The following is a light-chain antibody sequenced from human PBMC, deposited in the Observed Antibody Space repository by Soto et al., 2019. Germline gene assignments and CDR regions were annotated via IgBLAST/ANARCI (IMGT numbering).Light chain of an antibody. CDR1: SSDVGCYNY. CDR2: EVN. Sequence: QSALTQPHSASGSPGQSVTISCTGTSSDVGCYNYVSWYQQHPGKAPKLMIFEVNKRPSGVPDRFSGSKSGNTASLTVSGLHAEDEADYYCRSYAGINNVVFGGGTKVTVL. J-gene: IGLJ2*01. V-gene: IGLV2-8*01. CDR3: RSYAGINNVV.